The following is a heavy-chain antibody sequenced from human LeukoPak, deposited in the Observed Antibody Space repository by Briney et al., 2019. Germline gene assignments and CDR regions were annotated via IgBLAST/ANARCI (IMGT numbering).Heavy chain of an antibody. D-gene: IGHD6-13*01. CDR1: GGTFSSYA. V-gene: IGHV1-69*05. CDR3: AREGDFIAAANFDY. CDR2: IIPIFGTA. Sequence: SVKVSCKASGGTFSSYAISWVRQAPGQGLEWMGRIIPIFGTANYAQKFQGRVTITTDESTSTAYMELSSLRSEDTAVYYCAREGDFIAAANFDYWGQGTLVTVSS. J-gene: IGHJ4*02.